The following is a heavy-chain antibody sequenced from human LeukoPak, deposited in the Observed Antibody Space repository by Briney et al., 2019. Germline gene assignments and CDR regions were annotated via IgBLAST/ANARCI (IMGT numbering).Heavy chain of an antibody. CDR3: ARSHPLRYEVTTWGLIDY. Sequence: GASVKVSCKASGYTFTSYDINWVRQANGQGLEWMGWMNPNSGNTGYAQKFQGRVTMTRNTSISTAYMELSSLRSEDTAVYYCARSHPLRYEVTTWGLIDYWGQGTLVTVSS. V-gene: IGHV1-8*01. CDR2: MNPNSGNT. CDR1: GYTFTSYD. D-gene: IGHD4-17*01. J-gene: IGHJ4*02.